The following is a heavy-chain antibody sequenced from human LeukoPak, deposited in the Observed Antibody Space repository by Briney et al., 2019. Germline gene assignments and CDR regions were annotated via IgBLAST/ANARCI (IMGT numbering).Heavy chain of an antibody. D-gene: IGHD4-11*01. V-gene: IGHV3-33*08. Sequence: PGGSLRLSCAPSGFTFSRHGMHWVRQAPGKGLEWVAVIWYDGSNKYYADSVKGRFTISRDNSKDTLYLQMNSLRAEDTAVYYCARDQLDYSNYQPFDYWGQGTLVTVSS. CDR1: GFTFSRHG. CDR2: IWYDGSNK. J-gene: IGHJ4*02. CDR3: ARDQLDYSNYQPFDY.